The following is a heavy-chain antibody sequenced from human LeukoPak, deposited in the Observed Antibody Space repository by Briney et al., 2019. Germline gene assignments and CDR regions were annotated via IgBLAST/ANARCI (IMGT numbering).Heavy chain of an antibody. D-gene: IGHD5-12*01. Sequence: PSETLSLTCTVSGGPISTDGYYWSWIRQHPGTGLTWIGYIYYSGTTYYNPSLKSRVTISVDTSRNQFSLKLTSVTAADTAMYYCARATYSGPDYWGQGTLVTVSS. CDR3: ARATYSGPDY. CDR2: IYYSGTT. J-gene: IGHJ4*02. V-gene: IGHV4-31*03. CDR1: GGPISTDGYY.